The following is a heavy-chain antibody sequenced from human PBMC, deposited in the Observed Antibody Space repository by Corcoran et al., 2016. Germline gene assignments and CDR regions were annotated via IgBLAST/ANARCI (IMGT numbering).Heavy chain of an antibody. V-gene: IGHV1-18*01. D-gene: IGHD4-4*01. CDR3: ARVFNSNYVGASGFHP. Sequence: QVQLVQSGAEVKKPGASVKVSCKASGYTFTSYGISWERQAPGQGLEWMGWISAYNGNTNYAQKLQGRVTMTTDTSTSTAYMELRSLRSDDTAVYSCARVFNSNYVGASGFHPGGQGTLVTVSS. CDR2: ISAYNGNT. CDR1: GYTFTSYG. J-gene: IGHJ5*02.